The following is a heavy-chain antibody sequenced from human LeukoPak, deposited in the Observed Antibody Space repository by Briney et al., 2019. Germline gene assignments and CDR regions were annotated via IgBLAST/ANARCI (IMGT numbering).Heavy chain of an antibody. V-gene: IGHV3-53*04. CDR2: IYSGGST. J-gene: IGHJ6*02. CDR1: GFTVSSNY. CDR3: ARERRGYSYGYDASLDYYGMDV. D-gene: IGHD5-18*01. Sequence: QTGGSLRLSCAASGFTVSSNYMSWVRQAPGKGLEWVSVIYSGGSTYYADSVKGRFTISRHNSKNTLYLQMNSLRAENTAVYYCARERRGYSYGYDASLDYYGMDVWGQGTTVTVSS.